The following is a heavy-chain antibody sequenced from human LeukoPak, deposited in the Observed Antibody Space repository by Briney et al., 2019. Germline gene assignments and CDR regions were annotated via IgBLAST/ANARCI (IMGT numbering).Heavy chain of an antibody. V-gene: IGHV3-74*01. J-gene: IGHJ6*02. CDR1: GFTFSSYW. CDR3: TRDHGLDV. Sequence: GGSLRLSCAASGFTFSSYWMSWVRQAPGKGLMWVSQINSDGSATSCADPVKGRCTISRDNAKNMLYLEMNSLRVEDTAVYFCTRDHGLDVWGQGTTVTGSS. CDR2: INSDGSAT.